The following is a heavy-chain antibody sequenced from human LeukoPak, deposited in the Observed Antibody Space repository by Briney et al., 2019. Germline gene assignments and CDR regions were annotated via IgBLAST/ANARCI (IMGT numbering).Heavy chain of an antibody. D-gene: IGHD4-23*01. CDR1: GYTFTGYY. CDR3: ARDLDHGGNLDFGY. Sequence: ASVKVSCKASGYTFTGYYMHWVRQAPGQGLEWMGWINPNSGGTNYAQKFQGWVTMTRDTSISTAYMELSRLRSDDTAVYYCARDLDHGGNLDFGYWGQGTLVTVSS. V-gene: IGHV1-2*04. CDR2: INPNSGGT. J-gene: IGHJ4*02.